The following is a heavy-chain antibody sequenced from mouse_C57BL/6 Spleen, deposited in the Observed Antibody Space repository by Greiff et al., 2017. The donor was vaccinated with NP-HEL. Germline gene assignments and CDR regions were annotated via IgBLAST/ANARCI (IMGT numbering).Heavy chain of an antibody. V-gene: IGHV1-64*01. CDR3: ARDDYDGAMDY. CDR1: GYTFTSYW. D-gene: IGHD2-4*01. J-gene: IGHJ4*01. CDR2: IHPNSGST. Sequence: VQLQQPGAELVKPGAPVKLSCKASGYTFTSYWMHWVKQRPGQGLEWIGMIHPNSGSTNYNEKFKSKATLTVDKSSSTAYMQLSSLTSEDSAVYYCARDDYDGAMDYWGQGTSVTVSS.